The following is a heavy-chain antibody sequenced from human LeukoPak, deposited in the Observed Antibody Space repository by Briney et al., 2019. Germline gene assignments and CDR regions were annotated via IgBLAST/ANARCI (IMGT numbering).Heavy chain of an antibody. D-gene: IGHD2-15*01. V-gene: IGHV1-2*02. J-gene: IGHJ5*02. CDR2: INPNNGGT. CDR3: ARDGYCSGGNCPGKFDP. CDR1: GYTFTGNY. Sequence: GASVKVSCKASGYTFTGNYIHWVRQAPGQGLEWMGWINPNNGGTNYAQKFQGRVTMTRDTSISTAHMELSRLRSDDTAVYYCARDGYCSGGNCPGKFDPWGQGTLVTVPS.